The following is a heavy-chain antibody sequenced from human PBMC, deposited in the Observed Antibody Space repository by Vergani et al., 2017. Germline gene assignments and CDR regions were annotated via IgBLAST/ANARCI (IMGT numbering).Heavy chain of an antibody. Sequence: QVQLVQSGSEVRKPGASVKVSCQVSGYSLTELTIHWVRQAPGKGLEWMGGFDPEQGEVTFAHHIQGRVTMTEDRSTDTSNMELSGLVPEDKALYYWAIVTDYYDGSGYYLDYWGQGTLVTVSS. CDR3: AIVTDYYDGSGYYLDY. J-gene: IGHJ4*02. CDR2: FDPEQGEV. V-gene: IGHV1-24*01. D-gene: IGHD3-22*01. CDR1: GYSLTELT.